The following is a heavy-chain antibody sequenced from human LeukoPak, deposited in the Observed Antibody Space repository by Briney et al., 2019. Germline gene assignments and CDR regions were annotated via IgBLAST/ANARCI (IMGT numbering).Heavy chain of an antibody. CDR1: ESTFSSYS. D-gene: IGHD3-22*01. J-gene: IGHJ5*02. CDR2: ISNI. CDR3: AKDGPYYDSSGYYR. V-gene: IGHV3-21*04. Sequence: PGGSLRLSCAASESTFSSYSMNWVRQAPGKGLEWVSSISNIYYADSVKGRFTISRDNAKNSLYLQMNSVRAEDTAVYYCAKDGPYYDSSGYYRWGQGTLVTVSS.